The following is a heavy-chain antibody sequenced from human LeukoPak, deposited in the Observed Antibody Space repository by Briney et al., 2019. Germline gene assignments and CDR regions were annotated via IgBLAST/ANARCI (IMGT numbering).Heavy chain of an antibody. D-gene: IGHD2-2*01. CDR3: ARDMGVSQRYCYFDL. CDR1: GGSISSYR. CDR2: MYASGST. Sequence: SETLSLTCSVSGGSISSYRCSWIRQPAGKGLEWIGRMYASGSTNFNPSLKSRVTMSVDTSKNQFSLNLSSVTAADTAVYYCARDMGVSQRYCYFDLWGPGTLVTVSS. J-gene: IGHJ2*01. V-gene: IGHV4-4*07.